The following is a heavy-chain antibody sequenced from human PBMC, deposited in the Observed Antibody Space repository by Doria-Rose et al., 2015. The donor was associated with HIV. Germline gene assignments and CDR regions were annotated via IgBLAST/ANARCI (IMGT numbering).Heavy chain of an antibody. J-gene: IGHJ4*02. CDR2: INSDCSWK. CDR1: GFTFSPYW. V-gene: IGHV3-74*01. Sequence: VQLQESGGGLVQPGGSLRLSCAASGFTFSPYWMHWVRQTPGQGLVWVSRINSDCSWKNYADSDKGRFTISRDNAKKMVFLQMNSLRVEDTAVYYCVRDGDHYDFDFWGQGTLVTVSS. D-gene: IGHD5-12*01. CDR3: VRDGDHYDFDF.